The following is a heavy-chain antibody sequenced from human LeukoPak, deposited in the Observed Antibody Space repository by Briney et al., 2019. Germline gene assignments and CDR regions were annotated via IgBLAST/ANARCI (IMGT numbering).Heavy chain of an antibody. CDR1: GFPFSSYW. V-gene: IGHV3-74*01. CDR2: INGDGSST. Sequence: GGSLRRSCAASGFPFSSYWMHWVRQVPGKGLVWVSRINGDGSSTSYADSVKGRFTISRDNAKNTLYLQMNGLRAEDTAVYYCARDGDSSGYYVNFDYWGQGTLVTVSS. D-gene: IGHD3-22*01. CDR3: ARDGDSSGYYVNFDY. J-gene: IGHJ4*02.